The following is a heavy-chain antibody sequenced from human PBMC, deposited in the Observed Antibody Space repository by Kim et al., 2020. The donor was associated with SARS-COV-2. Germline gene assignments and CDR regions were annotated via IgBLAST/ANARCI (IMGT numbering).Heavy chain of an antibody. CDR3: TRGVGYYNQADF. CDR1: GFSFSSYE. D-gene: IGHD3-9*01. V-gene: IGHV3-48*03. Sequence: GGSLRLSCVASGFSFSSYEMNWVRQAPGKGLEWVSHISGSGPSIYYADSVKGRFTISRDNAKNTLYLQMNSLRVEDTAVYYCTRGVGYYNQADFWGQGALFTVSS. J-gene: IGHJ4*02. CDR2: ISGSGPSI.